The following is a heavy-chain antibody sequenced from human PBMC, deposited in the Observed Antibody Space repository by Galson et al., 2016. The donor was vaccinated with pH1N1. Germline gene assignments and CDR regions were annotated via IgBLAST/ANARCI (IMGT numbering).Heavy chain of an antibody. V-gene: IGHV3-23*01. CDR2: ISGSGGRK. J-gene: IGHJ3*02. CDR3: AKGGYGDYGLDVFDI. Sequence: SLRLSCAASGSNSDYNMNWVRLAPGKGLEWVSSISGSGGRKHYADSVQGRFIISRDNSKNTLYLQMNSLRAGGTALYFCAKGGYGDYGLDVFDIWGQGTKVIVSS. D-gene: IGHD4-17*01. CDR1: GSNSDYN.